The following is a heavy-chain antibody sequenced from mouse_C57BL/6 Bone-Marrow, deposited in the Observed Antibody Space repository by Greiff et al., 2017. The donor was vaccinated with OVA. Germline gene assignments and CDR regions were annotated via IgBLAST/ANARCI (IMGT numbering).Heavy chain of an antibody. Sequence: EVKLVESGGGLVKPGGSLKLSCAASGFTFSDYGMHWVRQAPEKGLEWVAYISRGSSNIYYADTVKGRSTISRDNAKNTLFLHITLLCAETTAMYCCARGGSSPFAYWGPGTLVTVSA. D-gene: IGHD1-1*01. CDR2: ISRGSSNI. J-gene: IGHJ3*01. CDR3: ARGGSSPFAY. CDR1: GFTFSDYG. V-gene: IGHV5-17*01.